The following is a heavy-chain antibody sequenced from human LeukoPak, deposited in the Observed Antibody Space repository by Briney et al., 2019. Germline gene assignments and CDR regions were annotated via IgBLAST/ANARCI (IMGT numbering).Heavy chain of an antibody. D-gene: IGHD6-13*01. V-gene: IGHV1-46*01. J-gene: IGHJ6*03. CDR2: ISPSGGST. CDR3: AKQSLISSWYRDPSYYYYYMDV. Sequence: ASVKVSCKAFGYTFTSNYMHWVRQAPGQGPEWMGVISPSGGSTTYAQKFQGRVTLTRDMSTSTDYLELSSLRSEDTAVYYCAKQSLISSWYRDPSYYYYYMDVWGKGTTVTISS. CDR1: GYTFTSNY.